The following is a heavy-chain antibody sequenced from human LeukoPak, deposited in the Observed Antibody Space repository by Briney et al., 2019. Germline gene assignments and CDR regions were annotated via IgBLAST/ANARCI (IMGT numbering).Heavy chain of an antibody. D-gene: IGHD6-13*01. CDR1: GFTFSSYG. J-gene: IGHJ4*02. CDR2: ISYDGSNK. Sequence: GGSLRLSCEAYGFTFSSYGMHWVRQAPGKGLEWVAVISYDGSNKYYADSVKGRFTISRDNSKNTLYLQMNSLRAEDTAVYYCAKDGGIAAAGWPLDYWGQGTLVTVSS. V-gene: IGHV3-30*18. CDR3: AKDGGIAAAGWPLDY.